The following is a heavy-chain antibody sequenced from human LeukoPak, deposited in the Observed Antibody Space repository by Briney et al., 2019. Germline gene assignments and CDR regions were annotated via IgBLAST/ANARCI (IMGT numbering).Heavy chain of an antibody. CDR3: ARVPTLLDY. CDR2: ISSSSYI. J-gene: IGHJ4*02. CDR1: GFTFSSYA. Sequence: GGSLRLSCAASGFTFSSYAMSWVRQAPGKGLEWVSSISSSSYIYYADSVKGRFTISRDNAKNSLYLQMNSLRAEDTAVYYCARVPTLLDYWGQGTLVTVSS. V-gene: IGHV3-21*01.